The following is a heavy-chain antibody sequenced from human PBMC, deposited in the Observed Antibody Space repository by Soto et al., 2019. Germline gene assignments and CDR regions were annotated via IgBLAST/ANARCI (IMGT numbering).Heavy chain of an antibody. D-gene: IGHD3-3*01. J-gene: IGHJ5*02. CDR3: AHRATMTIFGLIIDNGIWFDP. CDR2: IYWDGDK. Sequence: QINLIESGPPLVKPTQTLTLTCTFSGCSLSTSGAAVGWVRQPPGRALEWLALIYWDGDKRYNASLGNRLTITKDTSMNQVVLTLTNVDPADTATYYCAHRATMTIFGLIIDNGIWFDPWGQGTRVIVSS. CDR1: GCSLSTSGAA. V-gene: IGHV2-5*02.